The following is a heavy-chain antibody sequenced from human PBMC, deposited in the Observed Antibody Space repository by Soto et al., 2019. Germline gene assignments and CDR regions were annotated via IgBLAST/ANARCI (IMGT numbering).Heavy chain of an antibody. CDR2: ISSSSSYI. D-gene: IGHD6-6*01. Sequence: GGSLRLSCAASGFTFSSYSMNWVRQAPGKGLEWVSSISSSSSYIYYADSVKGRFTISRDNAKNSLYLQMNSLRAEDTAVYYCAKDAQLVGSSSSSHFDYWGQGTLVTVSS. V-gene: IGHV3-21*04. J-gene: IGHJ4*02. CDR3: AKDAQLVGSSSSSHFDY. CDR1: GFTFSSYS.